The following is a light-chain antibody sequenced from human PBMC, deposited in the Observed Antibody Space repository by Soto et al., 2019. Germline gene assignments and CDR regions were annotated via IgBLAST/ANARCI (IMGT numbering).Light chain of an antibody. CDR2: AAS. CDR1: QNINSW. CDR3: QQYDANPWT. J-gene: IGKJ1*01. Sequence: DIQMTQSPSTLSASVGDRVTITCRASQNINSWLAWYQQKPGKAPKLLIYAASSLESGVPSRFSGSRSGTEFTLTISSLQPDDFATYYCQQYDANPWTFGQVTTVEIK. V-gene: IGKV1-5*01.